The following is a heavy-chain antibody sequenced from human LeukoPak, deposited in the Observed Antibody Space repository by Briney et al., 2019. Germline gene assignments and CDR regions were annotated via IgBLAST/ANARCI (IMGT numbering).Heavy chain of an antibody. CDR3: AKEVYFDSGSYPDY. Sequence: GRSLRLSCAASGFTFSSYGMHWVRQAPGKGLEWVAVVSYDGSNKYYADSVKGRFTISRDNSKNTLYLQMNSLRAEDTAVYYCAKEVYFDSGSYPDYWGQGTPVTVSS. CDR1: GFTFSSYG. V-gene: IGHV3-30*18. CDR2: VSYDGSNK. D-gene: IGHD3-10*01. J-gene: IGHJ4*02.